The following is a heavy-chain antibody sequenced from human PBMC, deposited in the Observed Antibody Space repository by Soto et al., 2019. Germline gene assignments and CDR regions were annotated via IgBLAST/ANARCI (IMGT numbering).Heavy chain of an antibody. Sequence: QVQLVQSGAEVKKPGASVKVSCKASGYTFTSYAFNWVRQAPGQGLEWMGWISAYSGNTNYAQKFQGRVTMTTDTSTSTAYMELRSLSSDDTAVSYCARDQPVLDYWGQGTLVTVSS. V-gene: IGHV1-18*04. J-gene: IGHJ4*02. CDR3: ARDQPVLDY. CDR1: GYTFTSYA. CDR2: ISAYSGNT.